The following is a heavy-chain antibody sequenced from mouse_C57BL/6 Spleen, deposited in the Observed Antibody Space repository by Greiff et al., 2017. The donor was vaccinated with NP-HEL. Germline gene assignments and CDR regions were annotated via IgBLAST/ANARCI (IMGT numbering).Heavy chain of an antibody. CDR2: ISSGGSYT. V-gene: IGHV5-6*01. D-gene: IGHD1-1*01. J-gene: IGHJ2*01. Sequence: EVKLVESGGDLVKPGGSLKLSCAASGFTFSSYGMSWVRQTPDKRLEWVATISSGGSYTYYPDSVKGRFTISRDNAKNTLYLQMSSLKSEDTAMYYCARDYYGSSYENYWGQGTTLTVSS. CDR3: ARDYYGSSYENY. CDR1: GFTFSSYG.